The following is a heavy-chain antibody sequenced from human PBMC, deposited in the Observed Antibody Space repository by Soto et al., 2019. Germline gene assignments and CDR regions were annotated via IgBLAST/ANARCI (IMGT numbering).Heavy chain of an antibody. CDR3: ARGYLTISRVTMYY. V-gene: IGHV3-74*03. J-gene: IGHJ4*02. D-gene: IGHD3-10*01. CDR2: MNPDGTDT. Sequence: EVKLAESGGVLVQPGGSLRLSCAATGFTFSSYWMHWVRHAPGKGLVWVSHMNPDGTDTKYEDSVKGRFTVFRDNANNTLYLQMTLVRAEASAMYYCARGYLTISRVTMYYWGQGTLVTVSS. CDR1: GFTFSSYW.